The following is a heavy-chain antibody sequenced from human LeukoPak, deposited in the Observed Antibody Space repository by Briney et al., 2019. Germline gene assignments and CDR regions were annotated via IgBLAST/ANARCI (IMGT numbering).Heavy chain of an antibody. CDR2: IYHSGST. CDR1: GGSISSGYY. D-gene: IGHD3-22*01. CDR3: ARHAYYYDSSGYYYLYAFDI. Sequence: SETLSLTCTVSGGSISSGYYWGWIRQPPGKGLEWIGSIYHSGSTYYNPSLKSRVTISVDTSKNQFSLKLSSVTAADTAVYYCARHAYYYDSSGYYYLYAFDIWGQGTMVTVSS. V-gene: IGHV4-38-2*02. J-gene: IGHJ3*02.